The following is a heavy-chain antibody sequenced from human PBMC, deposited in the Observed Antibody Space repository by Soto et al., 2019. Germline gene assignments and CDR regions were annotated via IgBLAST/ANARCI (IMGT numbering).Heavy chain of an antibody. J-gene: IGHJ4*02. V-gene: IGHV4-59*01. CDR2: IYYSGST. Sequence: SETLSLTCTVSGGSISSYYWSWIRQPPGKGLEWIGYIYYSGSTNYNPSLKSRVTISVDTSKNQFSLKLSSVTAADTAVYYCARGLLYDSRGADYWGQGTLVTVSS. CDR3: ARGLLYDSRGADY. CDR1: GGSISSYY. D-gene: IGHD3-22*01.